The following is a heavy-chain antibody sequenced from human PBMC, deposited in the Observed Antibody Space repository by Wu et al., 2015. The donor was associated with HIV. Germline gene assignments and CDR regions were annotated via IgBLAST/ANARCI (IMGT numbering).Heavy chain of an antibody. Sequence: QVQLVQSGAEVKKPGSSVKVSCKASGGTFSSYAISWVRQAPGQGLEWMGRIIPIFGTANYAQKFQGRVTITADESTSTAYMELSSLRSEDTAVYYCAREILDSSGYGAFDFLGPKGQVVTVSS. V-gene: IGHV1-69*13. CDR2: IIPIFGTA. CDR3: AREILDSSGYGAFDF. CDR1: GGTFSSYA. J-gene: IGHJ3*01. D-gene: IGHD3-22*01.